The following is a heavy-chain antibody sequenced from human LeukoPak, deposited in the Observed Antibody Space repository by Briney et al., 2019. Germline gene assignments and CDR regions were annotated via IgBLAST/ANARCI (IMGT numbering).Heavy chain of an antibody. J-gene: IGHJ6*03. V-gene: IGHV4-38-2*01. Sequence: SETLSLTCAVSGYSISSNYYWGWIRPPPGKGLEWIGVIYHRGNTDYNPSLQSRVTISIGTSKNEFSLKVNSVTAADTAVYYCARSVIVPAIVADYYTYMDVWGRGISVTVSS. CDR1: GYSISSNYY. CDR2: IYHRGNT. CDR3: ARSVIVPAIVADYYTYMDV. D-gene: IGHD2-2*01.